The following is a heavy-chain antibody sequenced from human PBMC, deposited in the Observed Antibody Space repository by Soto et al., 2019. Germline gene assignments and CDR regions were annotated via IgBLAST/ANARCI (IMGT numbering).Heavy chain of an antibody. D-gene: IGHD6-19*01. CDR3: ASDPYSSGSNWFDP. CDR1: GDSLSTYD. V-gene: IGHV4-59*12. CDR2: IYYSGST. J-gene: IGHJ5*02. Sequence: SETLSLTCTVSGDSLSTYDWSWIRQPPGKGLEWIGCIYYSGSTNHNPSLKSRLTISVDTSKNQFSLKLSSVTAADTAVYYCASDPYSSGSNWFDPWGQGTLVTVSS.